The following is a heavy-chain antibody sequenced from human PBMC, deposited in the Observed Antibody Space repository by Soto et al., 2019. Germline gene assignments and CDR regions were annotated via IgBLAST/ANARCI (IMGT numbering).Heavy chain of an antibody. V-gene: IGHV3-21*01. Sequence: EVQLVESGGGLVKPGGSLRLSCAASGFTFSSYSMNWVRQAPGKGLEWVSSISSSSSYIYYADSVKGGFTISRDNAKNSLYLQMNSLRAEDTAVYYCAREVSKYSDYDFDYWGQGTLVTVSS. CDR3: AREVSKYSDYDFDY. J-gene: IGHJ4*02. CDR1: GFTFSSYS. D-gene: IGHD5-12*01. CDR2: ISSSSSYI.